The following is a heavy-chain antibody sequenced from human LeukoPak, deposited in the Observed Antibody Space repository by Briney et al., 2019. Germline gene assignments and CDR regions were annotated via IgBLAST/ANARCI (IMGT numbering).Heavy chain of an antibody. CDR1: GFTFTNYW. CDR2: INTDGRST. J-gene: IGHJ3*02. Sequence: PGGSLRLSCAVSGFTFTNYWMHWVRQAPGKGLVWVSRINTDGRSTSYADSVKGRFTISRDNSKNTLYLQMNSLRAEDTAVYYCARGSAHWAFDIRGQGTMVTVSS. CDR3: ARGSAHWAFDI. V-gene: IGHV3-74*01.